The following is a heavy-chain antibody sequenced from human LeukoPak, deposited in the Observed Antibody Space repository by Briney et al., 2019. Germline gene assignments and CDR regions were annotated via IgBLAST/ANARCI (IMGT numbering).Heavy chain of an antibody. Sequence: PSQTLSLTCTVSGGSISSGDYYWSRIRQPPGKGLEWIGYIYYSGSTCYNPSLKSRVTISVDTSKNQFSLKLSSVTAADTAVYYCARANYDFWSGYYFWFDPWGQGTLVTVSS. CDR2: IYYSGST. CDR3: ARANYDFWSGYYFWFDP. J-gene: IGHJ5*02. CDR1: GGSISSGDYY. D-gene: IGHD3-3*01. V-gene: IGHV4-30-4*08.